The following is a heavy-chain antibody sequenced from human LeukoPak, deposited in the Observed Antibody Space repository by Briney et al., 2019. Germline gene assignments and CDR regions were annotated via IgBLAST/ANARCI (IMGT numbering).Heavy chain of an antibody. J-gene: IGHJ6*03. D-gene: IGHD2-8*01. CDR3: ARGLYSFYYYYMDV. CDR2: IKQDGSEK. Sequence: GGSLRLSCAAPGFAFSSYWMSWGRQAPGKGLGWVANIKQDGSEKYYVDSVKGRFTISRDNAKNSLYLQMNSLRAEDTAVYYCARGLYSFYYYYMDVWGKGTTVTISS. V-gene: IGHV3-7*01. CDR1: GFAFSSYW.